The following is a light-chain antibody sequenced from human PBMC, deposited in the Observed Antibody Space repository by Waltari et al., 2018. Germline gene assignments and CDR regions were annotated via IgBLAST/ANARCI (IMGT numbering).Light chain of an antibody. J-gene: IGLJ3*02. CDR3: STWDGSLKGLL. CDR1: NSNLGSNT. CDR2: SNN. V-gene: IGLV1-44*01. Sequence: QSVLTQPPSASGTPGQMVSIPCSGTNSNLGSNTLNWYQQLPGTAPKLLIYSNNHRPSGVPDRFSGSKSGTSASLAISGLQPEDEADYYCSTWDGSLKGLLFGGGTKLTVL.